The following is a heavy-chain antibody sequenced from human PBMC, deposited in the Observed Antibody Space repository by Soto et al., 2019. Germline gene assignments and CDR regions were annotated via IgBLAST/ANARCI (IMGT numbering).Heavy chain of an antibody. CDR3: ARGLKEYYYDSSGYTDAFDI. Sequence: QVQLVQSGAEVKKPGASVKVSCKASGYTFTSYDINWVRQATGQGLEWMGWMNPNSGNTGYAQKFQGRVTMTRNISISTAYMELSSLRSEDTAVYYCARGLKEYYYDSSGYTDAFDIWGQGTMVTVSS. D-gene: IGHD3-22*01. V-gene: IGHV1-8*01. CDR2: MNPNSGNT. J-gene: IGHJ3*02. CDR1: GYTFTSYD.